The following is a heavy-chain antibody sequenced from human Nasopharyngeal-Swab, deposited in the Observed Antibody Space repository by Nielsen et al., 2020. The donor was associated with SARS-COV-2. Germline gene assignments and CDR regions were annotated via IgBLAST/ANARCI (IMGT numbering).Heavy chain of an antibody. J-gene: IGHJ4*02. Sequence: GGSLRLSCAASGFTFSSYGMHWVRQAPGKGLEWVAVIWYDGSNKYYADSVKGRFTISRDNSKNTLYLQMNSLRAEDTAVYYCARDLDGPYYYDSSGFTDYWGQGTLVTVSS. CDR3: ARDLDGPYYYDSSGFTDY. CDR2: IWYDGSNK. D-gene: IGHD3-22*01. CDR1: GFTFSSYG. V-gene: IGHV3-33*01.